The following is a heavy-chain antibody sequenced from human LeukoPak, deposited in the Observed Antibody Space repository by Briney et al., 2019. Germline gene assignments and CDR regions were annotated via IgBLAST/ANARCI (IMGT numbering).Heavy chain of an antibody. D-gene: IGHD2-21*02. CDR1: GFTVSSNY. Sequence: PGGSLRLSCAASGFTVSSNYMSWVRQAPGKGLEWVSVIYSGGTTYYADSVKGRFTISRDNSKNTLYLQMNSLRAEDTAVYYCAKGKVVTGIDYWGQGTLVTVSS. CDR2: IYSGGTT. CDR3: AKGKVVTGIDY. J-gene: IGHJ4*02. V-gene: IGHV3-53*01.